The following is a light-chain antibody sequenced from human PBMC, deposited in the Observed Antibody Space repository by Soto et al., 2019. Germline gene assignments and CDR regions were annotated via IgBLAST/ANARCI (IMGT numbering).Light chain of an antibody. Sequence: SALTQPASVSGSPGQSITISCTGTSSDVGGYNYVSWYQQHPGKAPKLMIYDVSYRPSGVSNRFSGSKSGNTASLTISGLQAEDESDYYCSSYTSSSAQVFGTGTKVTVL. J-gene: IGLJ1*01. CDR3: SSYTSSSAQV. CDR2: DVS. V-gene: IGLV2-14*01. CDR1: SSDVGGYNY.